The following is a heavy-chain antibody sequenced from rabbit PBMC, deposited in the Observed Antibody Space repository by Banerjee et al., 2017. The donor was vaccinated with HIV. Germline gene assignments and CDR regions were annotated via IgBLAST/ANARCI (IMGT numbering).Heavy chain of an antibody. Sequence: QQQLEESGGGLVKPGGTLTLTCTVSGLSLSSNAISWVSQAPGKGLEWIGYIDPVFGSTYYASWVNGRFTISSHNAQNTLYLQLNSLTAADTATYFCARAQSYAGYAGYGYATLNLWGQGTLVTVS. CDR2: IDPVFGST. V-gene: IGHV1S47*01. CDR1: GLSLSSNA. J-gene: IGHJ4*01. D-gene: IGHD6-1*01. CDR3: ARAQSYAGYAGYGYATLNL.